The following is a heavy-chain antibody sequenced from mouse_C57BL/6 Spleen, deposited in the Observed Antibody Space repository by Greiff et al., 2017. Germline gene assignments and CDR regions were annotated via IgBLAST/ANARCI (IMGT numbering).Heavy chain of an antibody. V-gene: IGHV6-3*01. CDR1: GFTFSNYW. CDR2: IRLKSDNYAT. J-gene: IGHJ3*01. D-gene: IGHD1-1*01. Sequence: EVMLVESGGGLVQPGGSMKLSCVASGFTFSNYWMNWVRQSPEKGLEWVAQIRLKSDNYATHYAESVKGRFTISRDDSKSSVYLQMNNLRAEDTGIYYCTGALRPWFAYWGQGTLVTVSA. CDR3: TGALRPWFAY.